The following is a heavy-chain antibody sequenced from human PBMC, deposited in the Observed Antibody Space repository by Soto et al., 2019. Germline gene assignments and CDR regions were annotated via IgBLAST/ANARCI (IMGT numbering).Heavy chain of an antibody. Sequence: SETLSLTCTVSGGSISSGGYYWSWIRQHPGKGLEWIGYIYYSGSTYYNPSLKSRVTISVDTSKNQFSLKLSSVTAADTAVYYCASSLAVAGPIFDYWGQGTLVTVSS. CDR3: ASSLAVAGPIFDY. CDR2: IYYSGST. V-gene: IGHV4-31*03. CDR1: GGSISSGGYY. J-gene: IGHJ4*02. D-gene: IGHD6-19*01.